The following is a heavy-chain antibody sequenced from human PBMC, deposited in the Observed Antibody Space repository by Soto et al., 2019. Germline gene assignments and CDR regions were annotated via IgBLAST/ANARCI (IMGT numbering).Heavy chain of an antibody. V-gene: IGHV4-59*01. D-gene: IGHD3-3*01. CDR2: IYYSGST. CDR3: ARYTIFGVVHFLDY. CDR1: GGSISSYY. J-gene: IGHJ4*02. Sequence: SETLSLTCAVYGGSISSYYWSWIRQPPGKGLEWIGYIYYSGSTNYNPSLKSRVTISVDTSKNQFSLKLSSVTAADTAVYYCARYTIFGVVHFLDYWGLGTLVTVSS.